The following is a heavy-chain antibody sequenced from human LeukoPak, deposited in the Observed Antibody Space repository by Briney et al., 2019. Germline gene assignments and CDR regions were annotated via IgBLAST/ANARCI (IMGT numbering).Heavy chain of an antibody. Sequence: ASVKVSCKASGYTFTGYYMHWVRQAPGQGLEWMGWISAYNGNTNYAQKLQGRVTMTTDTSTSTAYMELRSLRSDDTAVYYCARDLKILSDDYGDYVEAVTPGSGFDPWGQGTLVTVSS. J-gene: IGHJ5*02. CDR2: ISAYNGNT. V-gene: IGHV1-18*04. CDR1: GYTFTGYY. D-gene: IGHD4-17*01. CDR3: ARDLKILSDDYGDYVEAVTPGSGFDP.